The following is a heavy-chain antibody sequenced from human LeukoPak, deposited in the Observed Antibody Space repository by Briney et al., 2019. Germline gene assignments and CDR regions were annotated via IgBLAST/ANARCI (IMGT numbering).Heavy chain of an antibody. CDR1: GYTFTSYG. V-gene: IGHV1-18*01. CDR3: ARWRYCSGGSCYRGLGWFDP. J-gene: IGHJ5*02. Sequence: GASVKVSCKASGYTFTSYGIRWVRQAPGKELAGMGWISAYNGNTNYAQKLQGRVTMTTDTSTSTAYMELKSLRSDDTAVYYCARWRYCSGGSCYRGLGWFDPWGQGTLVTVSS. D-gene: IGHD2-15*01. CDR2: ISAYNGNT.